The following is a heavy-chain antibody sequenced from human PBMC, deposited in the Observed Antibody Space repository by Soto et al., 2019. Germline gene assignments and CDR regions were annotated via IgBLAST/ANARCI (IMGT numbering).Heavy chain of an antibody. V-gene: IGHV2-5*02. CDR2: IYWDDDK. Sequence: QITLNESGPTPVKHRQTLTLTCTFSGFSLTTSGVGVGWIRQSPGKAPEWLARIYWDDDKRYSPSLKSRLTITKDTSTNQVVLTMSDLDPAETATYYCAHRVLRTVFGLVTTTAIYFDFWGQGTPVAASS. CDR1: GFSLTTSGVG. J-gene: IGHJ4*02. CDR3: AHRVLRTVFGLVTTTAIYFDF. D-gene: IGHD3-3*01.